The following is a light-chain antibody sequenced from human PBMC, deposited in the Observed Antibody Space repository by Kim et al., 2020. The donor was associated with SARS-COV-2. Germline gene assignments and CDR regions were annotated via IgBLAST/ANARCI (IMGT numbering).Light chain of an antibody. J-gene: IGKJ4*01. V-gene: IGKV1-39*01. CDR1: QSISTY. Sequence: DIQMTQSPSSLAASVGDRVTIACRASQSISTYLNWYQQKPGKAPKLLIYAASTLQSGVPSRFSGSGSGTDFTLTISSLQPEDLESYYCHKGHTPRLLTFGGGTKGNI. CDR2: AAS. CDR3: HKGHTPRLLT.